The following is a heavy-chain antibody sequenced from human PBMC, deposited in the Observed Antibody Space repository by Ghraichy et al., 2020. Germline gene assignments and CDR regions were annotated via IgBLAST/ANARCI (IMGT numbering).Heavy chain of an antibody. Sequence: GGSLRLSCAASRPIFTDAWLRWLRQAAGKGLYWVGRVKSKGSGGTTDYAGPVKGRFTISRDDLKNTLYLQMDSLKTEDTAVYYCTWMTTVTHFEHLVQGTAATV. CDR1: RPIFTDAW. V-gene: IGHV3-15*01. CDR2: VKSKGSGGTT. CDR3: TWMTTVTHFEH. D-gene: IGHD4-17*01. J-gene: IGHJ4*02.